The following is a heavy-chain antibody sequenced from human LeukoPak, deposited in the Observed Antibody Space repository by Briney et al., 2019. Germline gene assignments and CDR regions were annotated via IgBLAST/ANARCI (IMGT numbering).Heavy chain of an antibody. Sequence: GGSLRLSCAASGFSFSRYGMKWVRQAPGKGLEWLSYIRSSDSTTYYADSVKGRFTISRDNAKNSLYLQMDSPRVEDTAVYYCAKRADSSAHSFDYWGQGTLVTVSS. D-gene: IGHD3-22*01. CDR2: IRSSDSTT. CDR3: AKRADSSAHSFDY. J-gene: IGHJ4*02. V-gene: IGHV3-48*04. CDR1: GFSFSRYG.